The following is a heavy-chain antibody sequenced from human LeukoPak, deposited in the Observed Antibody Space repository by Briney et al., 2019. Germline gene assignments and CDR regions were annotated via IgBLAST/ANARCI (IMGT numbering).Heavy chain of an antibody. D-gene: IGHD6-13*01. CDR1: GGSVSSDSGY. CDR2: IYYSGST. V-gene: IGHV4-61*01. CDR3: ARGRGARSSRWYHWFDP. Sequence: PSGTLSLTCTVSGGSVSSDSGYWSWIRQPPGKGLEWIGYIYYSGSTNYNPSLKSRVTISIDTSKNQFSMEMSSVTAADTAVYYCARGRGARSSRWYHWFDPWGQGTLVTVSS. J-gene: IGHJ5*02.